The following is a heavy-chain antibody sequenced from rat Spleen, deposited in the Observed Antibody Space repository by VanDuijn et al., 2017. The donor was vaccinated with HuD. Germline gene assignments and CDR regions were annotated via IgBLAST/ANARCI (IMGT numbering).Heavy chain of an antibody. J-gene: IGHJ1*01. CDR3: ARPIGYRYYWYFDF. Sequence: DVQLVESGGGLVQPGRSLKLSCAASGFTFSDYYMAWVRQAPKKGLEWVATISYDGSSTYYRDSVKGRFTISRDNAKSTLYLQMDSLRSEDTATYYCARPIGYRYYWYFDFWGPGTMVTVSS. V-gene: IGHV5-7*01. D-gene: IGHD1-3*01. CDR1: GFTFSDYY. CDR2: ISYDGSST.